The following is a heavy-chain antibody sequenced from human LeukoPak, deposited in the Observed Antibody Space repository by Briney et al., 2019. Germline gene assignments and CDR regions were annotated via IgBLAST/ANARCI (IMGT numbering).Heavy chain of an antibody. D-gene: IGHD4-17*01. CDR3: VRASTTVPNLLDN. V-gene: IGHV3-74*03. CDR2: LSGDGSSS. CDR1: GFSFSNYW. Sequence: PGGSLRLSCVASGFSFSNYWMHWVRQTPEKGLLWVSRLSGDGSSSKYADSLKGRFTISRDNAKNTLYLQMSSLRVDDTAVYFCVRASTTVPNLLDNWGQGTLVTVSS. J-gene: IGHJ4*02.